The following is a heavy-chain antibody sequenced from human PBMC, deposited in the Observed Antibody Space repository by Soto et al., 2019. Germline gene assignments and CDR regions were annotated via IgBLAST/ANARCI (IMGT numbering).Heavy chain of an antibody. CDR1: GYTFTSYA. CDR2: INAGNGNT. Sequence: QVQLVQSGAEVKKPGASVKVSCKASGYTFTSYAMHWVRQAPGQRLEWMGWINAGNGNTKYSQKFQGRVTITRDTSASTAYMELSSLRSEDTAVYYCARATQGTTQPFDYWGQGTLVTVSS. J-gene: IGHJ4*02. CDR3: ARATQGTTQPFDY. V-gene: IGHV1-3*01. D-gene: IGHD1-1*01.